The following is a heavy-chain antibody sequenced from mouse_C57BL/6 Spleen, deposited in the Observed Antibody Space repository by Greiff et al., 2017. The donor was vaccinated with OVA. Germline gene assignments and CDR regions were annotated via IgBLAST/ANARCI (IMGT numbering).Heavy chain of an antibody. D-gene: IGHD3-2*02. J-gene: IGHJ1*03. CDR1: GFTFSDYY. CDR3: ARDQGGYWYFDV. CDR2: ITYDGSST. Sequence: EVMLVESEGGLVQPGSSMKLSCTASGFTFSDYYMAWVRQVPEKGLEWVANITYDGSSTYYLDSLKSRFIISRDNAKNILYLQMSSLKSEDTATYYCARDQGGYWYFDVWGTGTTVTVSS. V-gene: IGHV5-16*01.